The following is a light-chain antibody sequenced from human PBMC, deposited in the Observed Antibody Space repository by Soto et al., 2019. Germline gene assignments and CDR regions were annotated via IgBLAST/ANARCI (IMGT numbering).Light chain of an antibody. CDR2: DVS. CDR3: QQRSNWPALS. J-gene: IGKJ4*01. Sequence: EVVLTQFPANLSLSPGESATLSCRASQSVSYYLAWYQHKPGQAPRLLIYDVSKMATGIPARFSGGGSGTDFTITISSLEPEDSAVYYCQQRSNWPALSFGGGTKVEI. CDR1: QSVSYY. V-gene: IGKV3-11*01.